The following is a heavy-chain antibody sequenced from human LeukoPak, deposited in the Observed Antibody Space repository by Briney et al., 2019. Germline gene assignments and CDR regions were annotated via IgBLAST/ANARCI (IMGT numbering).Heavy chain of an antibody. CDR3: AKDATYYDFWSGYYDPQAAYYFDY. D-gene: IGHD3-3*01. Sequence: GGSLRLSCAASGFTFSSYAMSWVRQAPGKGLEWVSAISGNGGSTYYADSVKGRFTISRDNSKNTLYLQMNSLRAGDTAVYYCAKDATYYDFWSGYYDPQAAYYFDYWGQGTLVTVSS. J-gene: IGHJ4*02. CDR2: ISGNGGST. V-gene: IGHV3-23*01. CDR1: GFTFSSYA.